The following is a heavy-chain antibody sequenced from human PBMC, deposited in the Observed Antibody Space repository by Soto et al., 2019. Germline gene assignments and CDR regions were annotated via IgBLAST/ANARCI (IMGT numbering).Heavy chain of an antibody. CDR3: SSDRGWCDP. CDR2: IIPMLGIA. D-gene: IGHD3-10*01. J-gene: IGHJ5*02. Sequence: QVQLVQSGAEVKKPGSSVKVSCKASGGTFSSDTISWVRQAPGQGLEWMGRIIPMLGIANYAQKFQGRVTXXADKSTSAAYMELSSLRSADTAVYYCSSDRGWCDPWGQGTLVTVSS. CDR1: GGTFSSDT. V-gene: IGHV1-69*02.